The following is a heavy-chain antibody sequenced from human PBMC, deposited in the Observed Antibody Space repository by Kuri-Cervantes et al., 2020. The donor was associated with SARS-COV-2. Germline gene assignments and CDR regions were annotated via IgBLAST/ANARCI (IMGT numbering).Heavy chain of an antibody. D-gene: IGHD2-15*01. J-gene: IGHJ4*02. V-gene: IGHV3-49*04. CDR1: GFTFSNAW. Sequence: LSLTCAASGFTFSNAWMSWVRQAPGKGLEWVGFIRSKAYGGTTEYAASVKGRFTISRDDSKSIAYLQMNSLKTEDTAVYYCTLVAATYKGAFDYWGQGTLVTGYS. CDR2: IRSKAYGGTT. CDR3: TLVAATYKGAFDY.